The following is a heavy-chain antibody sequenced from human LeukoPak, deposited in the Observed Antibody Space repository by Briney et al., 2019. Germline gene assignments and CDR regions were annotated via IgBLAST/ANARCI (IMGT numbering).Heavy chain of an antibody. Sequence: SETLSLTCTVSGGSISSSSYYWSWIRQPAGKGLEWIGRIYTSGSTNYNPSLKSRVTISVDTSKNQFSLKLSSVTAADTAVYYCARVSSGLDDYYDSSGQFDYWGQGTLVTVSS. J-gene: IGHJ4*02. CDR1: GGSISSSSYY. CDR3: ARVSSGLDDYYDSSGQFDY. V-gene: IGHV4-61*02. D-gene: IGHD3-22*01. CDR2: IYTSGST.